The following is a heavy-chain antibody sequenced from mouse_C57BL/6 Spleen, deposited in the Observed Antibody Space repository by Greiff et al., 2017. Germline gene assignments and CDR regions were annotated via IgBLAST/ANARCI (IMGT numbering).Heavy chain of an antibody. CDR2: IHPNSGST. Sequence: QVQLQQPGAELVKPGASVKLSCKASGYTFTSYWMHWVKQRPGQGLEWIGMIHPNSGSTNYNEKFKSKATLTVDQSSSTAYMQLSSLTSEDSAVYDCVPYYGSRRGYFDVWGTGTTVTVSS. CDR1: GYTFTSYW. CDR3: VPYYGSRRGYFDV. J-gene: IGHJ1*03. D-gene: IGHD1-1*01. V-gene: IGHV1-64*01.